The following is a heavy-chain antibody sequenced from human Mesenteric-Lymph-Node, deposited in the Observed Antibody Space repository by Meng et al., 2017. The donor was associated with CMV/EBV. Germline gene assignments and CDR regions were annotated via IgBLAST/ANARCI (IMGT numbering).Heavy chain of an antibody. J-gene: IGHJ4*02. CDR1: GFIFDNFS. V-gene: IGHV3-21*01. D-gene: IGHD1-26*01. CDR3: ARALGSGSRRGIDY. CDR2: ISISSTYI. Sequence: GESLTISCTASGFIFDNFSMNWVRQAPGKGLEWVSSISISSTYIYYADSMKGRFTVSRDNAKNSLYLQINSLRAEDTAVYYCARALGSGSRRGIDYWGQGTLVTVSS.